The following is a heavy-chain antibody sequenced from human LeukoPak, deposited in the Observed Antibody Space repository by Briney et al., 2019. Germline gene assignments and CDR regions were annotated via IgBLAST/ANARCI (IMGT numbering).Heavy chain of an antibody. CDR3: ARESNSGAAAGDYYYYYYMDV. Sequence: GSLRLSCAASGFTFSSYAMSWVRQAPGKGLEWIGYIYYSGSTNYNPSLKSRVTISVDTSKNQFSLKLSSVTAADTAVYYCARESNSGAAAGDYYYYYYMDVWGKGTTVTVSS. D-gene: IGHD6-13*01. V-gene: IGHV4-59*01. CDR2: IYYSGST. CDR1: GFTFSSYA. J-gene: IGHJ6*03.